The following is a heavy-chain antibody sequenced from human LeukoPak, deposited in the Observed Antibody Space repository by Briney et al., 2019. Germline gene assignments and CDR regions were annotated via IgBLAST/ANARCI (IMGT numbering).Heavy chain of an antibody. CDR2: ISWNSGSI. Sequence: SGGSLRLSCAASGFTFDDYAMHWVRQAPGKGLEWVSGISWNSGSIGYADSVKGRFTISRDNAKNSLYLQMNSLRAEDTALYYCAKGRTGYSGYDWFDAFDIWGQGTMVTVSS. D-gene: IGHD5-12*01. CDR3: AKGRTGYSGYDWFDAFDI. J-gene: IGHJ3*02. V-gene: IGHV3-9*01. CDR1: GFTFDDYA.